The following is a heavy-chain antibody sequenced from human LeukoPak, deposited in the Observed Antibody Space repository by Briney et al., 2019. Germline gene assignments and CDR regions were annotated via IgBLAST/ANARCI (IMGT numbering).Heavy chain of an antibody. D-gene: IGHD3-10*01. Sequence: SETLSLTCTVSGGSVSSSNWWTWIRQTPGKGLEWIGETFHTGHTNYNPSLKSRVTISVDKSSNHFSLNLNSVTAADTAVYYCARDGGLTIVRGVVDLWGQGTLDTVSS. CDR3: ARDGGLTIVRGVVDL. CDR1: GGSVSSSNW. J-gene: IGHJ5*02. CDR2: TFHTGHT. V-gene: IGHV4-4*02.